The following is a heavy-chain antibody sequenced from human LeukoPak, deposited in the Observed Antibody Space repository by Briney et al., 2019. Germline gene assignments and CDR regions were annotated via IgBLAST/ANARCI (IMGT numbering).Heavy chain of an antibody. CDR1: GYTFTSCY. Sequence: ASVKVSCKSSGYTFTSCYMHWVRQAPGQGLEWMGWINPNSGGTNYAQKVQGRVTMTRDTSISTAYMELSRLRSDDTAVYYCARALYSSSLPGGYWGQGMLVTVSS. J-gene: IGHJ4*02. CDR2: INPNSGGT. CDR3: ARALYSSSLPGGY. V-gene: IGHV1-2*02. D-gene: IGHD6-13*01.